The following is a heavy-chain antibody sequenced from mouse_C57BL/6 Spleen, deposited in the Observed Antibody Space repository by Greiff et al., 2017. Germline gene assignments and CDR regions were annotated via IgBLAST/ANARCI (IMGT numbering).Heavy chain of an antibody. CDR3: ARAHTTVVDYYAMDY. CDR2: ISYDGSN. Sequence: EVKLMESGPGLVKPSQSLSLTCSVTGYSITSGYYWNWIRQFPGNKLEWMGYISYDGSNNYNPSLKNRISITRDTSKNQFFLKLNYVTTEDTATYYCARAHTTVVDYYAMDYWGQGTSVTVSS. V-gene: IGHV3-6*01. CDR1: GYSITSGYY. D-gene: IGHD1-1*01. J-gene: IGHJ4*01.